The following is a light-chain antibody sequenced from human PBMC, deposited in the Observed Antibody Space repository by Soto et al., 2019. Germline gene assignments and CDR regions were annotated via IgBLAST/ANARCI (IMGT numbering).Light chain of an antibody. CDR2: AAS. Sequence: AIRMTQSPSSFSASTGDRVTITCRASQGISIYLAWYQQKPGKAPKLLIYAASTLQSGVPLRFSGSGSGTDCTHTISCLQSEDFATYDCQQYYSYLLTLGGGTKVDIK. J-gene: IGKJ4*01. V-gene: IGKV1-8*01. CDR1: QGISIY. CDR3: QQYYSYLLT.